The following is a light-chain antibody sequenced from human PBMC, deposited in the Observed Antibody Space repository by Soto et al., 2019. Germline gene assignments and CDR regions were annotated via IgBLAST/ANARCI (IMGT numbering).Light chain of an antibody. V-gene: IGKV1-5*01. CDR3: QQSNNWPKT. CDR2: DAS. CDR1: QSINSW. Sequence: DIQMTQSPSTLSASVGDRVTITCRASQSINSWLAWYQQKPGKAPKLLIYDASSMESGVPSRFSGSGSGTEFTLTISSLQSEDFAVYFCQQSNNWPKTFGQGTKV. J-gene: IGKJ1*01.